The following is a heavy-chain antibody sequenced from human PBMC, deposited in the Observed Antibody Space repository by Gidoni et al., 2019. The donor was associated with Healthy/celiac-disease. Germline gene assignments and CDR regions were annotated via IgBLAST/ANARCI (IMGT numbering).Heavy chain of an antibody. J-gene: IGHJ6*03. CDR2: IIPILGTA. V-gene: IGHV1-69*06. Sequence: QVQLVQSGAEVKKPGSSVKVSCKASGGTFSSYAISWVRQALGQGLEWMGGIIPILGTANYAQKFQGRVTITADKSTSTAYMELSSRRLEDTAVYYCAREGGAGYYYYYMDVWGKGTTVTVSS. CDR1: GGTFSSYA. D-gene: IGHD3-10*01. CDR3: AREGGAGYYYYYMDV.